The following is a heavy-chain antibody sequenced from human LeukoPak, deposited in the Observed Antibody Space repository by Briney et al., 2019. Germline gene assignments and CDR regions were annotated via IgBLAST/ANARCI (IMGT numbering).Heavy chain of an antibody. D-gene: IGHD3-22*01. CDR3: ARGRGDSSAYQPADY. V-gene: IGHV4-59*01. CDR1: GGSIRTYY. J-gene: IGHJ4*02. Sequence: SETLSLTCTVPGGSIRTYYWSWIRQPPGKGLEWMGYIYYTGSTSYNPSLKSRVTMSLDASKNQFSLELNSVTPADTAVYYCARGRGDSSAYQPADYWGQGTLVTVSS. CDR2: IYYTGST.